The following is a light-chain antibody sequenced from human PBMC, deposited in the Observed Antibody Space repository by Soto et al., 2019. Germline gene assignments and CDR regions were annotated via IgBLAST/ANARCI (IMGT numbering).Light chain of an antibody. Sequence: DIHLSQSASFVSASVGDRVTITCRPSQAVPNNMAWYQQKPGKPPKLLIYEESTLHSGVPSRFSGTGSETDFTLTISGLQSEDSAVYFCQQYNNWPFSFGQGTRLEI. V-gene: IGKV1-9*01. CDR3: QQYNNWPFS. J-gene: IGKJ5*01. CDR2: EES. CDR1: QAVPNN.